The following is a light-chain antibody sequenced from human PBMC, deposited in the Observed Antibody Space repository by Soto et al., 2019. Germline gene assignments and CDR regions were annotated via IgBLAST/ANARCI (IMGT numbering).Light chain of an antibody. J-gene: IGKJ2*01. CDR1: QRLLHSNGNTF. Sequence: EIVMTQSPPSLTVTPGEPASISCRSSQRLLHSNGNTFLDWYLQKPGQSPQLLIYLGSNRASGVPDRVSGSEAGTDFTLKIGRVEAEDVGVYYCMQALQTPYTFGQGTKLEIK. CDR3: MQALQTPYT. V-gene: IGKV2-28*01. CDR2: LGS.